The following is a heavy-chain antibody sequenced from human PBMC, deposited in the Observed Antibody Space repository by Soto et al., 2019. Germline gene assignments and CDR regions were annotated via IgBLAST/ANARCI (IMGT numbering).Heavy chain of an antibody. Sequence: DVQLVESGGGLVQPGRSLRLSCAASGFAFNDYAMHWVRQAPGKGLEWVAGISWHSANIAYADSVKGRFTISRDNAKNSLYLQMNSLRSEDTAFYYWAKDAVGSHYFYYRDVWGKGTAVTVSS. CDR1: GFAFNDYA. D-gene: IGHD3-10*01. CDR2: ISWHSANI. CDR3: AKDAVGSHYFYYRDV. V-gene: IGHV3-9*01. J-gene: IGHJ6*03.